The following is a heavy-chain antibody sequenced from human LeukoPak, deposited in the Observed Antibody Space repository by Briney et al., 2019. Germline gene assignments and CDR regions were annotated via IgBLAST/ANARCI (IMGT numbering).Heavy chain of an antibody. D-gene: IGHD1-1*01. CDR3: TRDKPGEGDFDI. Sequence: WASVKVSCKASGYTFTSYGISWVRQAPGQGLEWMGWVSPYNGNTHYAQRLQGRVTMTTDTSTSAAYMELRSLRSDDTAVYYWTRDKPGEGDFDIWGQGTMVSVSS. V-gene: IGHV1-18*01. CDR2: VSPYNGNT. J-gene: IGHJ3*02. CDR1: GYTFTSYG.